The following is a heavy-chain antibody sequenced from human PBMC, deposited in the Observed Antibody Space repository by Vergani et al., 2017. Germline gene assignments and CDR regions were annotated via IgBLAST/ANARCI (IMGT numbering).Heavy chain of an antibody. V-gene: IGHV3-33*01. CDR2: IWYDGSNK. CDR1: GFTFNNYG. J-gene: IGHJ5*02. CDR3: ARDPYCSGGSCYSPGWFDP. D-gene: IGHD2-15*01. Sequence: QVQLVESGGGVVQPGRSLRLSCAASGFTFNNYGIHWVRQAPGKGLEWVAVIWYDGSNKYYADSVKGRFTISRDSSKNTLYLQMNSLRAEDTAGYYCARDPYCSGGSCYSPGWFDPWGQGTLVTVSS.